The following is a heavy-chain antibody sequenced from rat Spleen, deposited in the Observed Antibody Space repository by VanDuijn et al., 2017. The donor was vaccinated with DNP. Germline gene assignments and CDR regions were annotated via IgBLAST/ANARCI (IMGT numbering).Heavy chain of an antibody. CDR2: ITDTGDST. D-gene: IGHD1-4*01. Sequence: EVQLVESGGGLVQPGRSMKLSCAASGFTFNNYWMIWIRQAPGKGLEWVASITDTGDSTYYSDSVKGRFIISRNNAKSTLYLQMDSLRSDDTATYYCAGRPPPTRGPFDYWGQGIMVTVSS. J-gene: IGHJ2*01. CDR1: GFTFNNYW. CDR3: AGRPPPTRGPFDY. V-gene: IGHV5-31*01.